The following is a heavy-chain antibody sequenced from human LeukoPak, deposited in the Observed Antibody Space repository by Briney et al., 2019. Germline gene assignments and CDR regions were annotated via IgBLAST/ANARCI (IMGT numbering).Heavy chain of an antibody. CDR2: ISWNSGSI. CDR1: GFTFDDYA. J-gene: IGHJ3*02. Sequence: PGRSLRLSCAASGFTFDDYAMHWVRQAPGKGLEWVSGISWNSGSIGYADSVKGRFTISRDNAKNSLYLQMNSLRAEDTAVYYCASGLATRRAFDIWGQGTMVTVSS. V-gene: IGHV3-9*01. D-gene: IGHD2-15*01. CDR3: ASGLATRRAFDI.